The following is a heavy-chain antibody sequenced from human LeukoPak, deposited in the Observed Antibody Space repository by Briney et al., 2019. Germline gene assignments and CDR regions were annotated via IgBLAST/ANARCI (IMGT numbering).Heavy chain of an antibody. D-gene: IGHD5-24*01. CDR3: ARGTGYSVFDY. Sequence: QPVRSLRLSCAASGFTFSSYWMNWVRQAPGKGLVWVSRINSDGSSTSYADSVKGRFTISRDNAKNTLYLQMNSLRGEDTAVYYCARGTGYSVFDYWGQGTLVTVSS. J-gene: IGHJ4*02. CDR2: INSDGSST. CDR1: GFTFSSYW. V-gene: IGHV3-74*01.